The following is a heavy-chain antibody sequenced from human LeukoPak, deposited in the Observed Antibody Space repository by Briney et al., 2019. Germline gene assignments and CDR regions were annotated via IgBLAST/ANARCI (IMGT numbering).Heavy chain of an antibody. CDR3: ARGPDYYDSSGYSGY. V-gene: IGHV4-34*01. CDR2: INHSGST. CDR1: GGSFSGYY. D-gene: IGHD3-22*01. J-gene: IGHJ4*02. Sequence: PSETLSLTCAVYGGSFSGYYWSWIRQPPGKGLEWIGEINHSGSTNYNPFLKSRVTISVDTSKNQFSLKLSSVTAADTAVYYCARGPDYYDSSGYSGYWGQGTLVTVSS.